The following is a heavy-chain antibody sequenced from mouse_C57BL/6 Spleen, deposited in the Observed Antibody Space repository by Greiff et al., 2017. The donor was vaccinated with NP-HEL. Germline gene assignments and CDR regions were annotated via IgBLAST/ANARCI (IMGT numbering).Heavy chain of an antibody. Sequence: DVKLQESGPGLVKPSQSLSLTCSVTGYSITSGYYWNWIRQFPGNKLEWMGYISYDGSNNYNPSLKNRISITRDTSKNQFFLKLNSVTTEDTATYYCARDLHYSNYDYAMDYWGQGTSVTVSS. V-gene: IGHV3-6*01. CDR2: ISYDGSN. CDR1: GYSITSGYY. J-gene: IGHJ4*01. CDR3: ARDLHYSNYDYAMDY. D-gene: IGHD2-5*01.